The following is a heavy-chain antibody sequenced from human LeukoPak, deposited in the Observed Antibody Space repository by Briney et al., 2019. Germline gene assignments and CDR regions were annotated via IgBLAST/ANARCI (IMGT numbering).Heavy chain of an antibody. D-gene: IGHD2-2*01. Sequence: GGSLRLSCAASGFTFSSYSMNWVRQAPGKGLEWVSYISSSSSTIYYADSVKGRFTISRNKAKNSLYLQMNSLRAEDTAVYYCAREYCSSTSCLYDYWGQGTLVTVSS. V-gene: IGHV3-48*01. CDR2: ISSSSSTI. CDR3: AREYCSSTSCLYDY. CDR1: GFTFSSYS. J-gene: IGHJ4*02.